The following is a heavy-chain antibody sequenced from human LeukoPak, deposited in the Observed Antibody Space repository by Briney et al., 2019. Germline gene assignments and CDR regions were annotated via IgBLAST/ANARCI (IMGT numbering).Heavy chain of an antibody. CDR2: IYYSGST. CDR1: GGSINSYY. J-gene: IGHJ4*02. V-gene: IGHV4-59*01. CDR3: ARGGWFGEFEFDY. D-gene: IGHD3-10*01. Sequence: SETLSLTCTVSGGSINSYYWSWIRQPPGKGLEWIGYIYYSGSTNYNPSLKSRVTISVDTSKNQFSLKLSSVTAADTAVYYCARGGWFGEFEFDYWGQGTLVTVSS.